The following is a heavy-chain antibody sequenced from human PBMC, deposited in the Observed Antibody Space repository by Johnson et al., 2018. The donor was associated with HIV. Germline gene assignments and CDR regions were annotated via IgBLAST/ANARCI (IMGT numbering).Heavy chain of an antibody. V-gene: IGHV3-30*19. CDR1: GFTFSSYG. Sequence: VQLVESGGGVVQPGRSLRLSCAASGFTFSSYGMHWVRQAPGTGLEWVAVISYDGTDKYYADSVRGRFSISRHNSKNTLYLQMNSLRAEDTAVYYCARPPPFMGNDGSGSWWAFDIWGQGTMVTVSS. J-gene: IGHJ3*02. D-gene: IGHD3-10*01. CDR2: ISYDGTDK. CDR3: ARPPPFMGNDGSGSWWAFDI.